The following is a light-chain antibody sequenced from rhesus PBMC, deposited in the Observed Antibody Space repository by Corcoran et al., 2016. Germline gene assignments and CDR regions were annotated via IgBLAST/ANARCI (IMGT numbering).Light chain of an antibody. CDR3: QHNYGTPLT. CDR2: KAS. Sequence: DIQMTQSPSSLSASVGDRITITCRASENVNNYLNWYQQKPGKAPKLLIYKASTLQRGVPSRFSGSGSGTDYTFTSNSLQSEDVATYYCQHNYGTPLTFGGGTKVEIK. J-gene: IGKJ4*01. V-gene: IGKV1-74*01. CDR1: ENVNNY.